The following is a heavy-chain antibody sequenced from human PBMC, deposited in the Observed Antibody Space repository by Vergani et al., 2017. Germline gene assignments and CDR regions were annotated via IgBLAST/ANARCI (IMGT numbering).Heavy chain of an antibody. CDR3: ATKSXGTPGCQIGYFRE. Sequence: QVHLVESGGGVVQPGRSLILSCVVSGFTYSYYGMHWVRQAPGKGLEWVEVISYDGTQKYYADSVKGRFTISRDNSKSTLYLQMNSLRTEDTAVYYCATKSXGTPGCQIGYFREWVQGTLVTVSS. CDR2: ISYDGTQK. CDR1: GFTYSYYG. V-gene: IGHV3-30*03. J-gene: IGHJ1*01. D-gene: IGHD1-1*01.